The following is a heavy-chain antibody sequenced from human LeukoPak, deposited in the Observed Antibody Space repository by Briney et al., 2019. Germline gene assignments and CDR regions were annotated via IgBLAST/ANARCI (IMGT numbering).Heavy chain of an antibody. J-gene: IGHJ4*02. CDR1: GFTFSSYW. CDR2: INSDGSST. CDR3: ARAHATAMADY. D-gene: IGHD5-18*01. V-gene: IGHV3-74*01. Sequence: PGGSLRLSCAASGFTFSSYWMHWVRQAPGKGLVWVSRINSDGSSTTYADSVKGRFTISRDDARNTLYLQMNSLRAEDTAVYYCARAHATAMADYWGQGTLVTVSS.